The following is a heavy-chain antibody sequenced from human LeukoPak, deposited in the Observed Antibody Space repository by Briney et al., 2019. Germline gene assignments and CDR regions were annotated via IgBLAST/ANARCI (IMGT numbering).Heavy chain of an antibody. V-gene: IGHV3-74*01. J-gene: IGHJ6*02. Sequence: GGSLRLSCAASGFTFSTYWMHWVRQAPGKGPVWVSRINSDGSSTIYADSVKGRFTISRDNAKSALYLQMNSLRAEDTAVYYCARSYGMDVWGQGTTVTVSS. CDR3: ARSYGMDV. CDR1: GFTFSTYW. CDR2: INSDGSST.